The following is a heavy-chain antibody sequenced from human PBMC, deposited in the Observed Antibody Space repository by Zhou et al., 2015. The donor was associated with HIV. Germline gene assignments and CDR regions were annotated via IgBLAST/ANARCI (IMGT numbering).Heavy chain of an antibody. CDR1: GFIFDDFA. D-gene: IGHD3-3*01. V-gene: IGHV3-23*01. Sequence: EVHLSESGGTRCSRGRSLSLSCAASGFIFDDFAMSWVRHRPGXGLEWISGISATGHGLFYANSVKGRFTISRHNFGKTLYLQLSSLSVEDTGTYYCARGRNGVTAALDYWGQGTLVTVAS. J-gene: IGHJ4*02. CDR2: ISATGHGL. CDR3: ARGRNGVTAALDY.